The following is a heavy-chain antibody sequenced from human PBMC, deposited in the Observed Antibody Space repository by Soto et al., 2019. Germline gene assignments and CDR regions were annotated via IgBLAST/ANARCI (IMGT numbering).Heavy chain of an antibody. CDR3: ARLFCSSSSCDPWSDP. D-gene: IGHD2-2*01. CDR1: GYTFTIFG. J-gene: IGHJ5*02. CDR2: ISTYNGDT. Sequence: QVQLIQYGAEVKKPGASVKVSCKASGYTFTIFGISWVRQAPGQGLEWMGWISTYNGDTKYTQQLQGRVTMTTDTSTSTAYMELRSLTSDDTAVYYCARLFCSSSSCDPWSDPWGQGTLVTVSS. V-gene: IGHV1-18*01.